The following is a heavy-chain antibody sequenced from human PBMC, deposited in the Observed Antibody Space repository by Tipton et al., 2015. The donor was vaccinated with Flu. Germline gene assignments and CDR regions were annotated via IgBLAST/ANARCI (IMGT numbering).Heavy chain of an antibody. V-gene: IGHV1-46*01. CDR2: INPSGGST. CDR1: GYTFTSYY. D-gene: IGHD3-10*01. Sequence: QVQLVQSGAEVKKPGASVKVSCKASGYTFTSYYMHWVRQAPGQGLEWMGIINPSGGSTSYAQKFQGRVTMTRDTSTSTVYMELSSLRSEDTAVYYCARGVRYGSGSYPYGMDVWGQGTTVTVSS. J-gene: IGHJ6*02. CDR3: ARGVRYGSGSYPYGMDV.